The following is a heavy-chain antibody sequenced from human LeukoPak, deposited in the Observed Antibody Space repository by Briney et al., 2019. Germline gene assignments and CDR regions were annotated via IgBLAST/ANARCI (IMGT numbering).Heavy chain of an antibody. Sequence: ASVKVSCKASGYTFTSYDISWVRQAPGQGLEWMGWISAYNGNTNYVQKLQGRVTMTTDTSTSTSYMELRSLRSDDTAVYYCARDRYNWNAKDLDYWGQGTLVTVSS. CDR2: ISAYNGNT. V-gene: IGHV1-18*01. J-gene: IGHJ4*02. D-gene: IGHD1-1*01. CDR1: GYTFTSYD. CDR3: ARDRYNWNAKDLDY.